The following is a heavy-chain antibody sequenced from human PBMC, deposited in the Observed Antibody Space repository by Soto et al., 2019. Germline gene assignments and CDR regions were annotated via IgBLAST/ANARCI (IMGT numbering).Heavy chain of an antibody. CDR3: AREGVSSSWYNYDGMDV. D-gene: IGHD6-13*01. Sequence: PSETLSLTCTMSGGSFSPNYWSWIRQPPGKGLEWIGYIYYSGSTNYNPSLKSRVTISVDTSKNQFSLKLSSVTAADTAVYYCAREGVSSSWYNYDGMDVWGQGTTVT. V-gene: IGHV4-59*01. J-gene: IGHJ6*02. CDR2: IYYSGST. CDR1: GGSFSPNY.